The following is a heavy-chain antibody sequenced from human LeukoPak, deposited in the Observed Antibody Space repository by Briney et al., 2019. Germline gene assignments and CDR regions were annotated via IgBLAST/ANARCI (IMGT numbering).Heavy chain of an antibody. CDR3: ARISHVDIVATSNTNFDY. CDR1: GYTFTGYY. J-gene: IGHJ4*02. V-gene: IGHV1-2*06. Sequence: ASVKVSCKASGYTFTGYYMHWVRQAPGQGREWMGRINPNSGGTNYAQKFQGRVTMTRVTSISTAYMERSRLRSDDTAVYYCARISHVDIVATSNTNFDYWGQGTLVTVSS. CDR2: INPNSGGT. D-gene: IGHD5-12*01.